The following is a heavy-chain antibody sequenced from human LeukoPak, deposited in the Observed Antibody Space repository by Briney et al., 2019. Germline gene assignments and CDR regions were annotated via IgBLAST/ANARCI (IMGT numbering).Heavy chain of an antibody. CDR2: IKEEGSEK. V-gene: IGHV3-7*03. J-gene: IGHJ3*02. CDR1: GLTFSSYW. D-gene: IGHD2-2*01. CDR3: AKSSTFDI. Sequence: GGSLRLSCAASGLTFSSYWMSWVRQAPGKGLEWVANIKEEGSEKYYVDSVKGRFTISRDNVKNTLYLQMNSLRAEDTAVYYCAKSSTFDIWGQGTMVTVSS.